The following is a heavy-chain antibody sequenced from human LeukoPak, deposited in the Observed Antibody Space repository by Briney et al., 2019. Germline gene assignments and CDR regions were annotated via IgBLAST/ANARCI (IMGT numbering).Heavy chain of an antibody. J-gene: IGHJ4*02. D-gene: IGHD6-6*01. CDR2: IKSKTDGGTT. CDR3: TTALYLQLVRYFDY. Sequence: GGSLRLSCAASGFTFSNAWMSWVRQAPGKGLEWVGRIKSKTDGGTTDYAAPVKGRFTISRDDSKNTLYLQMNSLKTEDTAVYYCTTALYLQLVRYFDYWGQGTLVTVSS. CDR1: GFTFSNAW. V-gene: IGHV3-15*01.